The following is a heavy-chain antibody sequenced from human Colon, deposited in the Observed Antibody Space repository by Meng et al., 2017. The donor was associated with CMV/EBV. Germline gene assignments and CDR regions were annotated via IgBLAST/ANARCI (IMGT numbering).Heavy chain of an antibody. V-gene: IGHV1-69*02. CDR1: GGTFSSYT. D-gene: IGHD2-2*01. J-gene: IGHJ4*02. CDR2: IIPILGIA. Sequence: SVQISCKASGGTFSSYTISWVRQAPGHGLEWMGRIIPILGIANYAQKFRGRVTITADKSTSTAYMELSSLRSEDTAVYYCARKRYCSSTSCLQVENYWGQGTLVTVSS. CDR3: ARKRYCSSTSCLQVENY.